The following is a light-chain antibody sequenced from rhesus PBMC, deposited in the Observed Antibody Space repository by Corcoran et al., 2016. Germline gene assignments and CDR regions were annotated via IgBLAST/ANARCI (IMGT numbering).Light chain of an antibody. Sequence: DVLMTQSPLSLPITPGQPASISCTSSQRLVHSDGNTYLSWYQQKTGQPPRLLIYKVSNRDSGVPDRFSGGGAGTDFTLKISRVEAEDIGVYYCGQGTHWPTFGQGTKVDI. V-gene: IGKV2-64*01. CDR3: GQGTHWPT. J-gene: IGKJ1*01. CDR2: KVS. CDR1: QRLVHSDGNTY.